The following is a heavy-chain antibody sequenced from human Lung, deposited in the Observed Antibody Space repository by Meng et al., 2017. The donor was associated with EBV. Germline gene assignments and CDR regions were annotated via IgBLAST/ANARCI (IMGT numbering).Heavy chain of an antibody. CDR3: ARARRGGHYFDY. CDR2: IYYSGST. V-gene: IGHV4-34*01. D-gene: IGHD4-23*01. J-gene: IGHJ4*02. CDR1: CGAFRGCY. Sequence: HVQIQPWGGGMLKPSETVSLTCGVYCGAFRGCYWSWIRQHPGKGLEWIGYIYYSGSTYYNPSLKSLVTISVDTSKNQFSLKLSSVTAADTAVYYWARARRGGHYFDYWGQGTLVTVSS.